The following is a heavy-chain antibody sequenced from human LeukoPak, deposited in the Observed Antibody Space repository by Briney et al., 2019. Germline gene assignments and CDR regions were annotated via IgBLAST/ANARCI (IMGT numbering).Heavy chain of an antibody. CDR3: ARDRWNSDDGGLDY. J-gene: IGHJ4*02. D-gene: IGHD1-7*01. V-gene: IGHV3-33*01. CDR2: IWYDGSNK. CDR1: GFTFSSYG. Sequence: PGGSLRLSCAASGFTFSSYGMHWVRQAPGKGLEWVAVIWYDGSNKYYADSVKGRFTISRDNSKNTLYLQMNSLRAEDTAVYYCARDRWNSDDGGLDYWGQGTLVTVSS.